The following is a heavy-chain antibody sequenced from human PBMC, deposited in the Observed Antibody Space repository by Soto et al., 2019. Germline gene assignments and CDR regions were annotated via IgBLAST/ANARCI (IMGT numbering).Heavy chain of an antibody. CDR3: AAQVRGVIDFDY. D-gene: IGHD3-10*01. J-gene: IGHJ4*02. CDR1: GGSVSSYY. Sequence: SETLSLTCTVSGGSVSSYYWSWIRQPPGKGLELIGYIYYSGSTNYNPSLKSRVTISVDTSKNQFSLKLSSVTAADTAVYYCAAQVRGVIDFDYWGQGTLVTVSS. CDR2: IYYSGST. V-gene: IGHV4-59*08.